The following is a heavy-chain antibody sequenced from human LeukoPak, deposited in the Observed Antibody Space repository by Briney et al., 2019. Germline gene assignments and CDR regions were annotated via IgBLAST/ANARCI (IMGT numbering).Heavy chain of an antibody. J-gene: IGHJ4*02. V-gene: IGHV1-69*04. D-gene: IGHD3-22*01. CDR3: ATGPMIPNLDY. CDR2: IIPILGIA. Sequence: GASVKVSCKASGGTFSSYAISWVRQAPGQGLEWMGKIIPILGIANYAQKFQGRVTITADKSTSTAYMELSSLRSEDTAVYYCATGPMIPNLDYWGQGTLVTVSS. CDR1: GGTFSSYA.